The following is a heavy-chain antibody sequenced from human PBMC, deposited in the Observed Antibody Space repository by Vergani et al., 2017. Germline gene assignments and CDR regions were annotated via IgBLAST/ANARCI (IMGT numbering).Heavy chain of an antibody. Sequence: QVQLVQSGAEVKKPGASVTVSCKASGYTFTSYGISWVRQAPGQGLEWMGWISAYNGNTNYAQKLQGRVTMTTDTSTSTAYMERRSLRSDDTAVYYCARDPFPLNYAYYFDYWGQGTLVTVSS. CDR3: ARDPFPLNYAYYFDY. CDR2: ISAYNGNT. J-gene: IGHJ4*02. D-gene: IGHD3-16*01. CDR1: GYTFTSYG. V-gene: IGHV1-18*01.